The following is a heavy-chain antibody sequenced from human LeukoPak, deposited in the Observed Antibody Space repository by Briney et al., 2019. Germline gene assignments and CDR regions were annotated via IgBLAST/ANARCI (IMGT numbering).Heavy chain of an antibody. Sequence: ASVKVSCKASGYTFTSYGISWVRQAPGQGLEWMGWISAYNGNTNYAQKLQGRVTMTTDTSTSTASMELRSLRSDDTAVYYCARERTRSLTIFGVVTEAYYYYGMDVWGQGTTVTVSS. CDR1: GYTFTSYG. CDR2: ISAYNGNT. D-gene: IGHD3-3*01. CDR3: ARERTRSLTIFGVVTEAYYYYGMDV. V-gene: IGHV1-18*04. J-gene: IGHJ6*02.